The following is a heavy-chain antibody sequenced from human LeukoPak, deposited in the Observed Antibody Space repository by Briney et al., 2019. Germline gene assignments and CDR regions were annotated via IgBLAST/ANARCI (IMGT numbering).Heavy chain of an antibody. CDR2: ISAYNGNT. D-gene: IGHD3-22*01. J-gene: IGHJ4*02. CDR3: ARERGYYYDSSGHIGDY. CDR1: GYTFTSYA. V-gene: IGHV1-18*01. Sequence: ASVKVSCKASGYTFTSYAISWVRQAPGQGLEWMGWISAYNGNTNYAQKLQGRVTMTTDTSTSTAYMELRSLRSDDTAVYYCARERGYYYDSSGHIGDYWGQGTLVTVSS.